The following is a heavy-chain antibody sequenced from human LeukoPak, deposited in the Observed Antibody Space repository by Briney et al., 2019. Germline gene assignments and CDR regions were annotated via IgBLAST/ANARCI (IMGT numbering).Heavy chain of an antibody. V-gene: IGHV3-48*01. CDR3: ARDPDYYGSGDAFDI. Sequence: QPGGSLRLSCAASGFTFSSYSMNWVRQAPGKGLEWVSYISSSSTIYYADSVKGRFTISRDSAKNSLYLQMNSLRAEDTAVYYCARDPDYYGSGDAFDIWGQGTMVTASS. CDR2: ISSSSTI. D-gene: IGHD3-10*01. CDR1: GFTFSSYS. J-gene: IGHJ3*02.